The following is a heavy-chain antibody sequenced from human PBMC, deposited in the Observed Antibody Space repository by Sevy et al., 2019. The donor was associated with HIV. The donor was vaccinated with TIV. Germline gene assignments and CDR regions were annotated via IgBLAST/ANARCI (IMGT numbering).Heavy chain of an antibody. J-gene: IGHJ6*03. Sequence: GGSLRLSCAVSGFSFDSYGMTWVRQAPGKGLEWVSGISGSGSRTYYADSVKGRFIISRDNSKNTLDLQMNSLRSEDKAIYYRGKGGGGHYDPDEIGYYFYYYNMDVWGKGTTVTVSS. CDR1: GFSFDSYG. V-gene: IGHV3-23*01. CDR2: ISGSGSRT. D-gene: IGHD3-22*01. CDR3: GKGGGGHYDPDEIGYYFYYYNMDV.